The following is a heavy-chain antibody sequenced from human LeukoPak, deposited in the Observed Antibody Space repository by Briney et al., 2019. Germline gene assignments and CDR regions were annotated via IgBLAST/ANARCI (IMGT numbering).Heavy chain of an antibody. D-gene: IGHD3-22*01. V-gene: IGHV1-18*01. CDR3: ARRYYYYSSGYDDS. CDR1: GYTFTRSG. Sequence: ASVKVSCKTSGYTFTRSGISCVRQAPGQGLEWMGWISGYNGNTNYAQELQGRVTMTTDTSTSTAYMELRSLRSDDTAVYYCARRYYYYSSGYDDSWGQGTLVTVSS. J-gene: IGHJ4*02. CDR2: ISGYNGNT.